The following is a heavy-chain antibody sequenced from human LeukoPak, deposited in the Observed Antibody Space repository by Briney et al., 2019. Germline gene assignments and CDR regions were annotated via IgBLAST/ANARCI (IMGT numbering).Heavy chain of an antibody. CDR1: GGSFSGYY. Sequence: SETLSLTCAVYGGSFSGYYWSWIRQPPGKGLEWIGEINHSGSTNYNPSLKRRVTISLDKSKNQFSLKLRSVTAADTAVYFCVRARSLQYYYGSGSYSGWFDPWGKGTLVTLSS. J-gene: IGHJ5*02. CDR3: VRARSLQYYYGSGSYSGWFDP. D-gene: IGHD3-10*01. CDR2: INHSGST. V-gene: IGHV4-34*01.